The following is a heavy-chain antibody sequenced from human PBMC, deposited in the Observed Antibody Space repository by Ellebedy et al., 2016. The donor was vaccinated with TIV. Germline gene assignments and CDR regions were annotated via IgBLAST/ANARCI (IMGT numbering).Heavy chain of an antibody. CDR2: VSSSGST. D-gene: IGHD3-22*01. CDR1: GGSISNYY. Sequence: MPSETLSLSCSVSGGSISNYYWNWIRQPPGKRLEWIGYVSSSGSTNYNPALRGRVTISVDTSKNNFSLELTAVTAADTAVYYCARGYFDSSGYSEPFHIWGQGTMVTVSS. V-gene: IGHV4-59*13. CDR3: ARGYFDSSGYSEPFHI. J-gene: IGHJ3*02.